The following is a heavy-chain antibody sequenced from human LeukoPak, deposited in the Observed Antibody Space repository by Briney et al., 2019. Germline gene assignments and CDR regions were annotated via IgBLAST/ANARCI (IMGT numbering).Heavy chain of an antibody. Sequence: SVKVSCKASGDTFSSYAISWVRQAPGQGLEWMGGIIPIFGTANYAQKFQGRVTITTDESTSTAYMELSSLRSEDTAVYYCARDTRDDSSGYIPYYYYYYMDVWGKGTTVTVSS. CDR3: ARDTRDDSSGYIPYYYYYYMDV. CDR1: GDTFSSYA. J-gene: IGHJ6*03. D-gene: IGHD3-22*01. CDR2: IIPIFGTA. V-gene: IGHV1-69*05.